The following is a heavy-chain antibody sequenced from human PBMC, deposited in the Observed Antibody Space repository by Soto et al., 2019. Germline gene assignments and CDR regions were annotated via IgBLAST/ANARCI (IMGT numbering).Heavy chain of an antibody. V-gene: IGHV4-61*01. D-gene: IGHD3-10*01. CDR1: GGSVSSGSYY. CDR3: ARAPFGRDYYFDY. CDR2: IYYSGST. Sequence: SETLSLTCTVSGGSVSSGSYYWSWIRQPPGKGLEWIGYIYYSGSTNYNPPLKSRVTISVDTSKNQFSLKLSSVTAADTAVYYCARAPFGRDYYFDYWGQGTLVTVSS. J-gene: IGHJ4*02.